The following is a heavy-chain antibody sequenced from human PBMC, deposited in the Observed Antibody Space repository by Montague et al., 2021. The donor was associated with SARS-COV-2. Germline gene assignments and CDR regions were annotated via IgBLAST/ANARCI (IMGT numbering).Heavy chain of an antibody. CDR2: LNEDGRIT. D-gene: IGHD5-12*01. CDR3: VRDLAGVRGY. CDR1: GFDFIRNW. V-gene: IGHV3-74*01. J-gene: IGHJ1*01. Sequence: SRRLSFAASGFDFIRNWMHWVRQAPGEGLVWVSRLNEDGRITNYADSVRGRFTISRDNAQNILYLQMNSLRVEDTAVYYCVRDLAGVRGYWGPGTLVTVSS.